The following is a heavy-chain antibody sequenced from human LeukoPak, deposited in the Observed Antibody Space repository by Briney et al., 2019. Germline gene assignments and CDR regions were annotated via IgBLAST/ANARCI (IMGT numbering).Heavy chain of an antibody. CDR3: AKVTAGTLFDY. J-gene: IGHJ4*02. V-gene: IGHV3-23*01. CDR2: IVGSGDST. CDR1: GLTLSSYG. D-gene: IGHD6-19*01. Sequence: GGSLRLSCAASGLTLSSYGMSWVRQAPGKGLEWVSGIVGSGDSTFYADSVKGRFTISRDNSKNTLYLQMNSLRAEDTAVYYCAKVTAGTLFDYWGQGTLVTVSS.